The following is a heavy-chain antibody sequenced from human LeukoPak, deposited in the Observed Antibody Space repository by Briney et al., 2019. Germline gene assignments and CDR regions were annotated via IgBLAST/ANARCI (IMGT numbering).Heavy chain of an antibody. CDR1: GGSISSSIYY. Sequence: PSQTLSLTCTVSGGSISSSIYYSGWIRQPPGKGLEWFGSIYYSGSTYYNPSLKSRVTISVDTSKNQFSLKLSSVTAADTAVYYCARRRYSSGWYASWYFDLWGRGNLVTVSS. J-gene: IGHJ2*01. CDR2: IYYSGST. D-gene: IGHD6-19*01. CDR3: ARRRYSSGWYASWYFDL. V-gene: IGHV4-39*01.